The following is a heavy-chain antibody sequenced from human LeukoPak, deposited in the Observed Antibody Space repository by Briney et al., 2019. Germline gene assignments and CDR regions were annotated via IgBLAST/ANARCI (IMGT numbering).Heavy chain of an antibody. J-gene: IGHJ4*02. D-gene: IGHD1-26*01. CDR2: ISGSGGST. Sequence: GGSLRLSCAASGFTFSSYAMSWVRHAPGKGLEWASAISGSGGSTYYADSVKGRFTISRYNSKNTLYLQMNSLRAEDTAVYYCAKMYSGSYGDYWGQGTLVTVSS. CDR3: AKMYSGSYGDY. CDR1: GFTFSSYA. V-gene: IGHV3-23*01.